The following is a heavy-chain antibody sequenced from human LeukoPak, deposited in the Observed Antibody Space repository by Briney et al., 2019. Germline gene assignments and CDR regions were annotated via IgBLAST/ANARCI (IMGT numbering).Heavy chain of an antibody. J-gene: IGHJ3*01. V-gene: IGHV1-2*02. Sequence: ASVKVSCKAFGYSFTGYHLHWVRQAPRQGLEWMGWVNPKTGGTNYARKFQGRVTMTRDTSINTVNMELSRLTSDDTAVYYCAREFSSKLEWFAYVTGDDAFDVWGQGTMITVS. CDR3: AREFSSKLEWFAYVTGDDAFDV. CDR1: GYSFTGYH. D-gene: IGHD3-3*01. CDR2: VNPKTGGT.